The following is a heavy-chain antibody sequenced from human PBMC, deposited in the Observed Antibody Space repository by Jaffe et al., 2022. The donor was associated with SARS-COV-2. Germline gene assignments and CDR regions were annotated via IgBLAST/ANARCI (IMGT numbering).Heavy chain of an antibody. D-gene: IGHD6-19*01. CDR3: ATQTDIAVAIHYYYYGMDV. V-gene: IGHV4-39*01. CDR1: GGSISSSSYY. CDR2: IYYSGST. Sequence: QLQLQESGPGLVKPSETLSLTCTVSGGSISSSSYYWGWIRQPPGKGLEWIGSIYYSGSTYYNPSLKSRVTISVDTSKNQFSLKLSSVTAADTAVYYCATQTDIAVAIHYYYYGMDVWGQGTTVTVSS. J-gene: IGHJ6*02.